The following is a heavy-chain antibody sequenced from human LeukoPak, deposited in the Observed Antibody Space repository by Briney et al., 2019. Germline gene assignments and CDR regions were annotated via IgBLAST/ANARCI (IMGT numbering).Heavy chain of an antibody. J-gene: IGHJ4*02. CDR2: IIPIFGTA. CDR1: GGTFSSYA. D-gene: IGHD5-12*01. CDR3: ARIAAGYSGYDGGDY. V-gene: IGHV1-69*13. Sequence: SVKVYCKASGGTFSSYAISWVRQAPGQGLEWMGGIIPIFGTANYAQKCQGRVTITADESTSTAYMELSSLRSEDTAVYYCARIAAGYSGYDGGDYWGQGTLVTVSS.